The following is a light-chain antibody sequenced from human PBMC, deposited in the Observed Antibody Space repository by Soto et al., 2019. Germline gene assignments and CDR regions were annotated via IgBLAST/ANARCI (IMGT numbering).Light chain of an antibody. CDR3: QAWDSSTAGVV. CDR2: QDR. J-gene: IGLJ2*01. V-gene: IGLV3-1*01. CDR1: KLGDKY. Sequence: SYELTQPPSVSVSPGQTASITCSGDKLGDKYACWYQQRPGQSPLLIIYQDRKRPSGIPERFSGSSSANTATLTISGTQAVDEADYYCQAWDSSTAGVVFGGGTKVTVL.